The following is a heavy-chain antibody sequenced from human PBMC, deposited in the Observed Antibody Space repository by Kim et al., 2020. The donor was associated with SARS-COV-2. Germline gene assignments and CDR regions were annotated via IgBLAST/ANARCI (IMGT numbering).Heavy chain of an antibody. D-gene: IGHD3-22*01. Sequence: GGSLRLSCAASGFTFSSYAMSWVRQAPGKGLEWVSAISGSGGSTYYADSVKGRFTISRDNSKNTLYLQMNSLRAEDTAVYYCAKVLITMIVGVPAEYFQHWGQGTLVTVSS. CDR1: GFTFSSYA. V-gene: IGHV3-23*01. CDR3: AKVLITMIVGVPAEYFQH. J-gene: IGHJ1*01. CDR2: ISGSGGST.